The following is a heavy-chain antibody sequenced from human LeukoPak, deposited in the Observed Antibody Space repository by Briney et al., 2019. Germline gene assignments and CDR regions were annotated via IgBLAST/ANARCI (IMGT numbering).Heavy chain of an antibody. V-gene: IGHV1-18*01. CDR3: ATGFGEPPRAFDI. J-gene: IGHJ3*02. D-gene: IGHD3-10*01. Sequence: LQGRVTMTTDTSTSTAYMELRSLRSDDTAVYYCATGFGEPPRAFDIWGQGTMVTVSS.